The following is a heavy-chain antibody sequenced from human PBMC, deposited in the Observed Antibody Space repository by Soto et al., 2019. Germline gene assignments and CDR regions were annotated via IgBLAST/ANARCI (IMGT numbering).Heavy chain of an antibody. J-gene: IGHJ5*02. Sequence: SETLSLTCTVSGGSISSYYWSWIRQPPGKGLEWIGYIYYSGSTNYNPSLKSRVTISVDTSKNQFSLKLSSVTAADTAVYYCARKGVDYGDGRWFDPWGQGTLVTVSS. CDR1: GGSISSYY. D-gene: IGHD4-17*01. CDR3: ARKGVDYGDGRWFDP. CDR2: IYYSGST. V-gene: IGHV4-59*08.